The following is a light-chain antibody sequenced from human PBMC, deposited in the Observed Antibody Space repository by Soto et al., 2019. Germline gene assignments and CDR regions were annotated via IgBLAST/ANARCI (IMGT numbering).Light chain of an antibody. CDR1: QSVSSK. CDR3: QQYNNWPRAT. Sequence: EIVMTQSPATLSVSPGEGATLSCRASQSVSSKLAWYQQKPGQAPRLLIYGASIRAAGFPARFSGSGSGTEFNITISSLQSDDSAVYYCQQYNNWPRATFGGGTKVDIK. V-gene: IGKV3-15*01. J-gene: IGKJ4*01. CDR2: GAS.